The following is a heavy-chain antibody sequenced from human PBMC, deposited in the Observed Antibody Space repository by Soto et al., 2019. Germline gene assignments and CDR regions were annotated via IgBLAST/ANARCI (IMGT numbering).Heavy chain of an antibody. D-gene: IGHD1-26*01. J-gene: IGHJ4*02. CDR2: ISYDGSNK. Sequence: QVQLVESGGGVVQPGRSLRLSCAASGFTFSSYGMHWVRQAPGKGLEWVAVISYDGSNKYYADSVKGRFTISRDNSKNTLYLQMNSRRAEDTAVYYCAKDKGIVGATPHYWGQGTLVTVSP. V-gene: IGHV3-30*18. CDR1: GFTFSSYG. CDR3: AKDKGIVGATPHY.